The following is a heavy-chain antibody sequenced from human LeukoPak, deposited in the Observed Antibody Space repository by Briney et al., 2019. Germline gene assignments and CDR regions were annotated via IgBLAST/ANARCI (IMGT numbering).Heavy chain of an antibody. CDR2: IYYSGST. D-gene: IGHD4-11*01. CDR1: GGSISSYY. V-gene: IGHV4-59*08. Sequence: SETLSLTRTVSGGSISSYYWSWIRQPPGKGLEWIGYIYYSGSTNYNPSLKSRVTISVDTSKNQFSLKLSSVTAADTAVYYCARLRSDYWGRPATGLNWFDPWGQGTLVTVSS. J-gene: IGHJ5*02. CDR3: ARLRSDYWGRPATGLNWFDP.